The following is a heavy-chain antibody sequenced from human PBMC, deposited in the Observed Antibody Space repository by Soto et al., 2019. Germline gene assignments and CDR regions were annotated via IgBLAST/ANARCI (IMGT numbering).Heavy chain of an antibody. CDR3: ARGGSSPVYYYGMDV. Sequence: QVQLQESGPGLVKPSETLSLTCTVSGGSISSYYWSWIRQPPGKGLEWIGYIYYSGSTNYNPSLMSRVVIAVDTYKNQFSLKLSSVTAADTAVYYCARGGSSPVYYYGMDVWGQGTTVTVSS. J-gene: IGHJ6*02. V-gene: IGHV4-59*01. CDR1: GGSISSYY. CDR2: IYYSGST.